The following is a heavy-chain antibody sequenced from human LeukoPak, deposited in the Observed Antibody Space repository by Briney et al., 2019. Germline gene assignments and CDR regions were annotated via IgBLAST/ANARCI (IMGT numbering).Heavy chain of an antibody. D-gene: IGHD5-24*01. J-gene: IGHJ4*02. CDR2: IYSGGST. CDR3: ARESSGWLQLFDY. Sequence: QPGGSLRLSCAASGVTVTSIYISWVRQAPGKGLEWVSAIYSGGSTYYADSVKGRFTISRDNSKNTVYLQMNSLRAEDTAVYYCARESSGWLQLFDYWGQGTLVTVSS. V-gene: IGHV3-66*01. CDR1: GVTVTSIY.